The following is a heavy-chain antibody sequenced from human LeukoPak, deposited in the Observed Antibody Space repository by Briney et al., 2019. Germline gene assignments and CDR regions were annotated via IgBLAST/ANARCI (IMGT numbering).Heavy chain of an antibody. D-gene: IGHD1-7*01. J-gene: IGHJ4*02. Sequence: KSGGSLRLSCAASGFTFIDYYMSWIRQAPGKGMEWVSYVSSSGNTIYYADSVKGRFTISRDNPKNSLYLQMNSLRAEDTAVYYCVRGVNRNYGSDFDYWGQGTLVTVSS. CDR2: VSSSGNTI. CDR3: VRGVNRNYGSDFDY. V-gene: IGHV3-11*01. CDR1: GFTFIDYY.